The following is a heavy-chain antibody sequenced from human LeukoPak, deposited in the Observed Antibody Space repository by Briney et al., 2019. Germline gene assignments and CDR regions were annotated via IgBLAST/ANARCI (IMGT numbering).Heavy chain of an antibody. D-gene: IGHD4-11*01. Sequence: SQTLSVTCGISGDSVSSNSAAWNWIRQSPSRGLEWLGRTYFYRSKWYNDYAVSMKSRMTINPDTSKNQFSLQLNSVTPEDTAVYYCVRDFSWGQYDFWGQGTQVTVSS. CDR2: TYFYRSKWYN. CDR3: VRDFSWGQYDF. CDR1: GDSVSSNSAA. V-gene: IGHV6-1*01. J-gene: IGHJ4*02.